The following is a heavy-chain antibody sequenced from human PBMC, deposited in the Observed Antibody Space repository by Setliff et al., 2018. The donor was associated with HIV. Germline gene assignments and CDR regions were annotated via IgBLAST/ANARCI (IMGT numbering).Heavy chain of an antibody. V-gene: IGHV3-30*03. J-gene: IGHJ4*02. CDR1: GFRFRSYW. Sequence: GGSLRLSCAASGFRFRSYWMSWVRQAPGKGLEWVAVMSTGGGIKSCADSVKGRFTISRDNSRNTLFLQMNNLRPEDTATYYCVRDPIEGSPDYFDYWGQGALVTVSS. CDR3: VRDPIEGSPDYFDY. CDR2: MSTGGGIK. D-gene: IGHD1-26*01.